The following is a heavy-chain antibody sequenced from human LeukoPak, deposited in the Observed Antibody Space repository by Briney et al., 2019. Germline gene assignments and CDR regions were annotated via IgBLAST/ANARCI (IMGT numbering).Heavy chain of an antibody. Sequence: GGSLRLSCAASGFTLSSNYMSWVRQAPGEGVVWGSRINSEGSSTIYADSVKGRFTISRDNAQNSLYLQMSSLRAEDTAIYYCARALYNTGWYPDYFDSWGQGTLVTVSS. D-gene: IGHD6-19*01. J-gene: IGHJ4*02. CDR3: ARALYNTGWYPDYFDS. CDR1: GFTLSSNY. CDR2: INSEGSST. V-gene: IGHV3-74*01.